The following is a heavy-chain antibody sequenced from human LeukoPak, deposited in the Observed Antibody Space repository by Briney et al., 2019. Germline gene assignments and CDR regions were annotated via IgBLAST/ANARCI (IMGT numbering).Heavy chain of an antibody. CDR1: GFTFSSYG. Sequence: GGSLRLSCAASGFTFSSYGMHWVRQAPGKGLEWVAVMSYDGSNKYYANSVKGRFTISRDNSKNTLYLQMNSLRAEDTAVYYCAKEAQGCSITSCYFDSWGQGTLVTDSS. V-gene: IGHV3-30*18. CDR3: AKEAQGCSITSCYFDS. J-gene: IGHJ4*02. CDR2: MSYDGSNK. D-gene: IGHD2-2*01.